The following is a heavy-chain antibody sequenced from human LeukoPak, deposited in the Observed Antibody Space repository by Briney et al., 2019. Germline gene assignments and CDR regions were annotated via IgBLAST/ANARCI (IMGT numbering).Heavy chain of an antibody. J-gene: IGHJ4*02. D-gene: IGHD2-15*01. CDR1: GFTVSSYE. V-gene: IGHV3-48*03. CDR2: ISSSGSTI. Sequence: PGGSLRLSCAAPGFTVSSYEMNWVRQATGKRLEWVSYISSSGSTIYYADSVKGRFTISRDNSKNTQYLQMNSLRAEDTAIYYCLGYCSGGRCYSGGHWGQGTLVTVSS. CDR3: LGYCSGGRCYSGGH.